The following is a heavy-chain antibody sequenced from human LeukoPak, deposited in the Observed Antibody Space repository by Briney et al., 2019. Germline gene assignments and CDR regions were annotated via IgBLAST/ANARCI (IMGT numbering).Heavy chain of an antibody. CDR2: IYYSGGT. CDR3: ALDGVNYYGSTGYYYV. D-gene: IGHD3-22*01. Sequence: PSETLFLTCTVSGAPMSSRDYWGWIRQPPGRGLEWLGNIYYSGGTHYNPSLKSRVTMSVDTSKNQLSLKLSSVTAADTAVYFCALDGVNYYGSTGYYYVWDQGTLVTVSS. CDR1: GAPMSSRDY. J-gene: IGHJ4*02. V-gene: IGHV4-38-2*02.